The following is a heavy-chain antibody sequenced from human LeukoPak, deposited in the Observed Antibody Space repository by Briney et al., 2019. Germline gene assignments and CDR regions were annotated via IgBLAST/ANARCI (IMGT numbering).Heavy chain of an antibody. CDR3: ARYSTTVTSYFDS. J-gene: IGHJ4*02. D-gene: IGHD4-17*01. V-gene: IGHV3-21*01. CDR2: LSSSSSYI. Sequence: GGSLRLSCAASGFTFSGYSMNWVRQGPGKGLEWVSPLSSSSSYIYYADSVKGRFTISRDNAKSSLYLQMNSLRAEDTAVYYCARYSTTVTSYFDSWGQGTLVTVSS. CDR1: GFTFSGYS.